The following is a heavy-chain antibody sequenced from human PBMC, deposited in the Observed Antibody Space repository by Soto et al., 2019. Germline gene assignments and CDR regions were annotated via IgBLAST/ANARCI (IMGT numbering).Heavy chain of an antibody. D-gene: IGHD3-22*01. CDR3: ARGGYYFDSSGYFLSYYGLDV. J-gene: IGHJ6*02. CDR2: ITSNGDTI. Sequence: EVQLVESGGGLVQPGGSLILSCVGSGFTFSSYEMNWVRQAPGKGLEWVSYITSNGDTIHYTDSVKGRFTISRDNAKNSLSLQMNSLRAEDTAIYYCARGGYYFDSSGYFLSYYGLDVWGQGTTVTVSS. CDR1: GFTFSSYE. V-gene: IGHV3-48*03.